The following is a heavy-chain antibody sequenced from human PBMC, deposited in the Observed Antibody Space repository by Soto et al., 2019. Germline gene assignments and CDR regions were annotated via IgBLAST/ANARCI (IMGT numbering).Heavy chain of an antibody. Sequence: QVQLVQSGAEVKKPGSSVKVSCKASGGTFSSYAISWVRQAPGQGLEWMGGIIPIFGTANYAQKFQGRVTIPADESTSTAYMELSSLRSEDTAVYYCERWQLAPEMGLRYGMDVWGQGTTVTVSS. CDR2: IIPIFGTA. CDR1: GGTFSSYA. V-gene: IGHV1-69*01. CDR3: ERWQLAPEMGLRYGMDV. J-gene: IGHJ6*02. D-gene: IGHD6-6*01.